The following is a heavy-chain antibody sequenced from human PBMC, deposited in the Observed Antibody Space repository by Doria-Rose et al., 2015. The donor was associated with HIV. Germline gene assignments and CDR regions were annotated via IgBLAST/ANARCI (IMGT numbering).Heavy chain of an antibody. V-gene: IGHV2-26*01. D-gene: IGHD6-13*01. CDR1: GVSLSSPGMG. CDR3: ARIKSSRWYHKYYFDF. J-gene: IGHJ4*02. CDR2: IFSDDER. Sequence: SGSVLVKPTETLTLTCTVSGVSLSSPGMGVSWIRQPPGKALEWLANIFSDDERSHKTSLKSRLTISRGTSKSQVVLTMTDMGPVDTATYYCARIKSSRWYHKYYFDFWGQGTLVIVSA.